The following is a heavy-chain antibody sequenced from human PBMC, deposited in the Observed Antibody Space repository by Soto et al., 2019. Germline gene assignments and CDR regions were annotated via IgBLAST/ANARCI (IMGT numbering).Heavy chain of an antibody. CDR3: ERESGGSTATLDYYYFYMDV. D-gene: IGHD1-26*01. J-gene: IGHJ6*03. Sequence: QVQLVQSGAEVRKPGASVTVSCRSSGDSFNDYYIHWVRQAPGQGFEWMGWINPNGGVTKYAQKFQGWVSMTRDKSIRTVYMQLSSLRSDDTAVYSCERESGGSTATLDYYYFYMDVGGTGTTVTVSS. V-gene: IGHV1-2*04. CDR2: INPNGGVT. CDR1: GDSFNDYY.